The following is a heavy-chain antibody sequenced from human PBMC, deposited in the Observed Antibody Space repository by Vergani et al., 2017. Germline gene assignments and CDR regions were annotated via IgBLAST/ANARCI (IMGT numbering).Heavy chain of an antibody. V-gene: IGHV3-33*01. D-gene: IGHD2-2*02. Sequence: QVQLVESGGGVVQPGRSLRLSCAASGFTFSSYGMHWVRQAPGKGLEWVAVIWYDGSNKYYADSVKGRFTISRDNSKNTLYLQMNSLRAEDTAVYDCARDRDIVVVPGAIAAAAPGGYFDYWGQGTLVTVSS. J-gene: IGHJ4*02. CDR2: IWYDGSNK. CDR3: ARDRDIVVVPGAIAAAAPGGYFDY. CDR1: GFTFSSYG.